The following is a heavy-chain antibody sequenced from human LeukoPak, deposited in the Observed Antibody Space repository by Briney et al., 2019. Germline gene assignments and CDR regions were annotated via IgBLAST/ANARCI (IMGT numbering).Heavy chain of an antibody. Sequence: GRSLRLSCAASGFTFSSYAMHWVRQAPGKGLEWVAVLSYDGSNKYYADSVKGRFTISRDNSKNTLYLQMNSLRAEDTAVYYCVKDGGYSSSWPYFDYWGQGTLVTVSS. J-gene: IGHJ4*02. CDR2: LSYDGSNK. CDR3: VKDGGYSSSWPYFDY. V-gene: IGHV3-30-3*01. D-gene: IGHD6-13*01. CDR1: GFTFSSYA.